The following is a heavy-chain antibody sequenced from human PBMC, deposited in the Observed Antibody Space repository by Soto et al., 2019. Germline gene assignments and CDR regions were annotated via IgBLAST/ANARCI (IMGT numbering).Heavy chain of an antibody. D-gene: IGHD3-22*01. CDR3: XXXXXXXXXXXXIYED. J-gene: IGHJ4*02. CDR2: ISSDGRNT. CDR1: GFTFSNYG. Sequence: QVQLVESGGGVVQPGRSLRLSCAASGFTFSNYGMQWXXXXXXXXXXXXAAISSDGRNTDYLHSVKGRFTISRDNSKXXXXXXXXXXXXXXXXXXXXXXXXXXXXXXXXIYEDWGQGTMAIVSS. V-gene: IGHV3-30*03.